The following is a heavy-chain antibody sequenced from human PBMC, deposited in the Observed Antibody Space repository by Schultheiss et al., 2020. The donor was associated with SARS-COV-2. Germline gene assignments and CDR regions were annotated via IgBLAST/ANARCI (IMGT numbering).Heavy chain of an antibody. CDR1: GFTFSDYY. D-gene: IGHD2-2*02. V-gene: IGHV3-11*05. CDR2: ISSSSSYT. Sequence: GGSLRLSCAASGFTFSDYYMSWIRQAPGKGLEWVSYISSSSSYTNYADSVKGRFTISRDNAKNSLYLQMNSLRAEDTAVYYCARGGYCSSTSCYIDRIFDYWGQGTLVTVSS. CDR3: ARGGYCSSTSCYIDRIFDY. J-gene: IGHJ4*02.